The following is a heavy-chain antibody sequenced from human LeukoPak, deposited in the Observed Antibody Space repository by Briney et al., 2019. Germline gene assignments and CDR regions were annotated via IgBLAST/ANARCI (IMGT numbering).Heavy chain of an antibody. J-gene: IGHJ3*02. CDR2: IYISGST. D-gene: IGHD3-10*01. Sequence: PSETLSLTCTVSGGSISSYYWSWIRQPAGKGLEWIGRIYISGSTNYNPSLKSRVTMSVDTSKNHFSLTLSSVTAADTAVYYCARSDGYGLVGIWGQGTMVTVSS. CDR3: ARSDGYGLVGI. V-gene: IGHV4-4*07. CDR1: GGSISSYY.